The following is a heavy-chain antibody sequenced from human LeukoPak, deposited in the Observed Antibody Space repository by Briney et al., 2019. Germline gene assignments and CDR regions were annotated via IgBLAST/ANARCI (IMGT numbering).Heavy chain of an antibody. CDR1: GYRFTSYW. J-gene: IGHJ4*02. D-gene: IGHD3-10*01. CDR2: IDPSDSYT. Sequence: ESLEISLNSSGYRFTSYWISWVRQMPGKGLEWMGRIDPSDSYTNYSPSFQGHVTISADKSISTAYLQLSSLKASDPAMFYCARPSVDGSGSYPYWGQGTLVTVSS. CDR3: ARPSVDGSGSYPY. V-gene: IGHV5-10-1*01.